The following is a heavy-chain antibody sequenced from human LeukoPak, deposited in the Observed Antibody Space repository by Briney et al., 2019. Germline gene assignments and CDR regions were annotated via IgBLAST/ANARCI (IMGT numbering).Heavy chain of an antibody. V-gene: IGHV3-30*03. CDR1: GFTFSSYS. J-gene: IGHJ4*02. CDR2: ISYDGSNK. CDR3: ARDAEGYNFDY. Sequence: GGSLRLSCAASGFTFSSYSMNWVRQAPGKGLEWVAVISYDGSNKYYADSVKGRFTISRDNSKNTLYLQMNSLRAEDTAVYYCARDAEGYNFDYWGQGTLVTVSS. D-gene: IGHD5-24*01.